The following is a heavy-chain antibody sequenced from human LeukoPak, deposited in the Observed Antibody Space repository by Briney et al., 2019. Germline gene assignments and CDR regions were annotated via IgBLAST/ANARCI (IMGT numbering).Heavy chain of an antibody. CDR3: AKDGGNYYVDY. V-gene: IGHV3-30*02. CDR1: GFTFSSYG. CDR2: IRYDGSTK. J-gene: IGHJ4*02. Sequence: GGSLRLSCAASGFTFSSYGMHWVRQAPGKGLEWVAFIRYDGSTKYLADSVKGRFTISRDNSKNTLYLQMNSLRPEDTAVYYCAKDGGNYYVDYWGQGTPVTVSS. D-gene: IGHD1-26*01.